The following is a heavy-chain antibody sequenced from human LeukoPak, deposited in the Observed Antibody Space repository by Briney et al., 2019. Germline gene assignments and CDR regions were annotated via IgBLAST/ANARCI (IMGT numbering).Heavy chain of an antibody. J-gene: IGHJ4*02. CDR3: ARDAPSLYCSGGSCYVDY. Sequence: GGSLRLSCAASGFTLSSNYMSWVRHAPGKGLEWVSVIYSGDSTYYAHSVKGRFTISRDNSKNTLYLQMNSLRAEDTAVYYCARDAPSLYCSGGSCYVDYWGQGTLVTVSS. CDR1: GFTLSSNY. D-gene: IGHD2-15*01. CDR2: IYSGDST. V-gene: IGHV3-66*01.